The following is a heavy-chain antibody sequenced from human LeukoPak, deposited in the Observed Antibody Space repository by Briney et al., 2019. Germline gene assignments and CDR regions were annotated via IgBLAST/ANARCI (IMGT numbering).Heavy chain of an antibody. D-gene: IGHD3-9*01. CDR2: ISSSSSTI. CDR1: GFTFSSYS. Sequence: GGSLRLSCAASGFTFSSYSMNWVRQAPGKGLKWVSYISSSSSTIYYADSVKGRFTISRDNAKNSLYLQMNSLRAEDTAVYYCARVLRYFDWLSPPDYWGQGTLVTVSS. V-gene: IGHV3-48*01. CDR3: ARVLRYFDWLSPPDY. J-gene: IGHJ4*02.